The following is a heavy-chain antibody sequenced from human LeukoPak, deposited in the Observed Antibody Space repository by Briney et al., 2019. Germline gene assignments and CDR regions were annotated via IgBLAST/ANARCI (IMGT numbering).Heavy chain of an antibody. V-gene: IGHV3-7*01. CDR2: IKEDGSEK. J-gene: IGHJ4*02. Sequence: GGSLRLSCEASGFTFSSYWMSWVRQAPGKGLEWVANIKEDGSEKYYVDSVKGRFTISRDNAKNSLYLQMNSLRAEDTAVYYCARGAYSSGWAYFDHWGQGTLVTVSS. D-gene: IGHD6-19*01. CDR3: ARGAYSSGWAYFDH. CDR1: GFTFSSYW.